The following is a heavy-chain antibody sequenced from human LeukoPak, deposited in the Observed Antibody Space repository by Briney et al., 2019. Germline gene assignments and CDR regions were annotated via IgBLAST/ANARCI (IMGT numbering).Heavy chain of an antibody. D-gene: IGHD2-15*01. CDR2: IYYSGST. Sequence: PSETLSLTCTVSGGSISSSSYYWGWIRQPPGKGLEWIGSIYYSGSTYYNPSLKSRVTISVDTSKNQFSLKLSSVTAADTAVYYCASQYCSGGSCYHGGADWFDPWGQGTLVTVSS. V-gene: IGHV4-39*01. CDR1: GGSISSSSYY. J-gene: IGHJ5*02. CDR3: ASQYCSGGSCYHGGADWFDP.